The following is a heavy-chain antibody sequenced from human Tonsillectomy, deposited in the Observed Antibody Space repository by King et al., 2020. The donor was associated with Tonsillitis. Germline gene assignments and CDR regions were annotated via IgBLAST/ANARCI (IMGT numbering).Heavy chain of an antibody. D-gene: IGHD3-9*01. V-gene: IGHV3-15*07. Sequence: VQLVESGGGLVKPGGSLRLSCAASGFTFSSAWMNWVRQAPGKGLEWVCRIKSKTDGGTIDYAAPVKGRFTISRVDSKNTLYLQMNSLKTEETAIYYCTTEGYYDTRNWGQGTLVTVSS. J-gene: IGHJ4*02. CDR3: TTEGYYDTRN. CDR2: IKSKTDGGTI. CDR1: GFTFSSAW.